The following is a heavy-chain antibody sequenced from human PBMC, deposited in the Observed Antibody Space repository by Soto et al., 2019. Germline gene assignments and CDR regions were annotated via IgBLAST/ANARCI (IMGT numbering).Heavy chain of an antibody. CDR3: TTDSADIVVVPATFGMDV. CDR2: IKSITDGGTT. D-gene: IGHD2-2*01. V-gene: IGHV3-15*01. Sequence: GGSLRLSCAASGFTFSNAWMTRVRQAPGKGLEWVGRIKSITDGGTTDYAAPVKGRFTISRDDSKNTLYLQMNNLKTEDTAVYYCTTDSADIVVVPATFGMDVWGQGTTVTVSS. CDR1: GFTFSNAW. J-gene: IGHJ6*02.